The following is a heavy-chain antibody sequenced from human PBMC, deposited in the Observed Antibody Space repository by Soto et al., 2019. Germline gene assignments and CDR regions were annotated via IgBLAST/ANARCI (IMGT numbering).Heavy chain of an antibody. D-gene: IGHD3-10*01. CDR2: VSGSGDKT. CDR3: ATSWFDFLYHFDY. J-gene: IGHJ4*02. CDR1: GLIFKHYA. V-gene: IGHV3-23*01. Sequence: EVQLLDSGGGLVQPGGSLRLSCAASGLIFKHYAMNWIRQAPGKGLEWVSSVSGSGDKTYYADSVKGRFTISRDNSKNTLYLDMSSLRAEDTAIYYCATSWFDFLYHFDYWGQGALVLVSS.